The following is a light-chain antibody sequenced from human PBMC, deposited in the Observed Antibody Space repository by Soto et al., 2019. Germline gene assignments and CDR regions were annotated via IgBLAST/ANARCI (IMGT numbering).Light chain of an antibody. V-gene: IGLV1-44*01. J-gene: IGLJ2*01. CDR2: SNN. Sequence: QSVLTQPPSASGTPGQRVTISCSGSSSNIGSNTVNWYQQLPGTAPKLLIYSNNQRPSGVPDRFSGSKSGTSASLAISSLPSEDEADYYCAAWDDSLNGVIFGGGTKLTVL. CDR1: SSNIGSNT. CDR3: AAWDDSLNGVI.